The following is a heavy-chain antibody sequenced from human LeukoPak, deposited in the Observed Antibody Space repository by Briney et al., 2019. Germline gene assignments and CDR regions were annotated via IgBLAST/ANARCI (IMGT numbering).Heavy chain of an antibody. Sequence: GGSLRLSCAASGFTFSNAWMSWVRQAPGKGLEWVGRIRSKANSYATAYAASVKGRFTISRDDSKNTAYLQMNSLKTEETAVYYCTSAGYSSSWHFEYWGQGTLVTVSS. J-gene: IGHJ4*02. V-gene: IGHV3-73*01. CDR1: GFTFSNAW. CDR2: IRSKANSYAT. D-gene: IGHD6-13*01. CDR3: TSAGYSSSWHFEY.